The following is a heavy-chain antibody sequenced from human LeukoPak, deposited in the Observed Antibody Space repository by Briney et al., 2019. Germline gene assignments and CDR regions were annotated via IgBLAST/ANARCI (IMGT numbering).Heavy chain of an antibody. D-gene: IGHD5-12*01. CDR2: ISGSGGST. CDR1: GFTFSSYA. Sequence: PGGSLRLSCAASGFTFSSYAMSWVRQAPGKGLEWVSAISGSGGSTYYADSVKGRFTISRDNSKNTLYLQMNSLRAEDTAVYYCAKGVLGYSGYEETDFDYWGQGTLVTVSS. J-gene: IGHJ4*02. CDR3: AKGVLGYSGYEETDFDY. V-gene: IGHV3-23*01.